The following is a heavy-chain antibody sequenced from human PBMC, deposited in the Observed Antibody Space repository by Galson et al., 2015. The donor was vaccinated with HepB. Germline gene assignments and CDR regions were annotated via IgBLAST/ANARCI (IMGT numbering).Heavy chain of an antibody. Sequence: SVKVSCKVSGYTFSTYSVTWVRQAPGQGLEWMGWISAYNSKTNYAQKFQGRVSMTTDTSTSTVYMELRRLRSDDTAIYYCARGALVVGVAATLNNWFDPWGQGTLVTVSS. CDR3: ARGALVVGVAATLNNWFDP. D-gene: IGHD2-15*01. CDR1: GYTFSTYS. J-gene: IGHJ5*02. CDR2: ISAYNSKT. V-gene: IGHV1-18*01.